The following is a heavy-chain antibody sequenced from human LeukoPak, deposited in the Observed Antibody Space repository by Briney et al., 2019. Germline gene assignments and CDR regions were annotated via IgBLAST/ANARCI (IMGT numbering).Heavy chain of an antibody. D-gene: IGHD5-18*01. CDR1: GGSFSGYY. Sequence: PSETLSLTCAVYGGSFSGYYWSWIRQPPGKGLEWIGEINHSGSTNYNPSLKRRVTISVDTSKNQLSLQLNSVTAADTAVYYCARGAPKEIQLWLRLRGVAFDIWGQGTMVTVSS. CDR2: INHSGST. J-gene: IGHJ3*02. CDR3: ARGAPKEIQLWLRLRGVAFDI. V-gene: IGHV4-34*01.